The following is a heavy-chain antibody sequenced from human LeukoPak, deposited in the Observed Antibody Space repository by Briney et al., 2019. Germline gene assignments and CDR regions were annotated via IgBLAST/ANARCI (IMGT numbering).Heavy chain of an antibody. D-gene: IGHD2-8*01. V-gene: IGHV3-48*03. CDR3: ARGMDYCTNGVCLGLFDY. Sequence: GGSLRLSCAASGFTFSSYEMNWVRQAPGKGLEWVTYISSSGSTIYYADSVKGRFPISRDNAQNSLYLQMNSLRAEDTAVYYCARGMDYCTNGVCLGLFDYWGQGTLVTVSS. CDR2: ISSSGSTI. CDR1: GFTFSSYE. J-gene: IGHJ4*02.